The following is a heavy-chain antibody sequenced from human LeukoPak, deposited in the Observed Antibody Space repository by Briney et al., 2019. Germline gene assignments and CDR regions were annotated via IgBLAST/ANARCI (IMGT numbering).Heavy chain of an antibody. CDR2: ISGSGGST. D-gene: IGHD6-19*01. Sequence: GGSLRLSCAASGFTFSSYAMSWVRQAPGKGLEWVSAISGSGGSTYYADPVKGRFTISRDNSKNTLYLQMNSLRAEDTAVYYCAKILYSSGWYDDAFDIWGQGTMVTVSS. CDR1: GFTFSSYA. CDR3: AKILYSSGWYDDAFDI. J-gene: IGHJ3*02. V-gene: IGHV3-23*01.